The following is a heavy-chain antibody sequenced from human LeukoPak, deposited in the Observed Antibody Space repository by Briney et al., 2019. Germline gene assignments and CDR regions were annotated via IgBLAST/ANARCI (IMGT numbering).Heavy chain of an antibody. CDR1: GGSISSYY. V-gene: IGHV4-59*05. CDR3: ARHRYDFWSGYYPDAFDI. Sequence: PSETLSLTCTVSGGSISSYYWSWIRQPPGKGLEWIGSIYYSGSTYYNPSLKSRVTISVDTSKNQFSLKLSSVTAADTAVYYCARHRYDFWSGYYPDAFDIWGQGTMVTVSS. D-gene: IGHD3-3*01. J-gene: IGHJ3*02. CDR2: IYYSGST.